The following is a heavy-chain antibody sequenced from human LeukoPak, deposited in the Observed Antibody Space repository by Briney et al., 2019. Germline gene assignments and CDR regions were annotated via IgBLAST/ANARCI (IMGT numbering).Heavy chain of an antibody. CDR1: GGSISSYY. CDR2: IYYSGST. D-gene: IGHD3-3*01. Sequence: SETLSLTCTVSGGSISSYYWSWIRQPPGKGLEWIGYIYYSGSTNYNPSLKSRVTISVDTSKNQFSLKLSSVTAADTAVYYCARHGHDRYDFRSDQYWYFDLWGRGTLVTVSS. J-gene: IGHJ2*01. V-gene: IGHV4-59*08. CDR3: ARHGHDRYDFRSDQYWYFDL.